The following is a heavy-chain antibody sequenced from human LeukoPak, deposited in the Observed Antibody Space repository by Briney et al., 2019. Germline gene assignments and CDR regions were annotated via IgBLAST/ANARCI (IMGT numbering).Heavy chain of an antibody. V-gene: IGHV1-69*05. J-gene: IGHJ5*02. CDR1: GGTFNNSA. CDR3: ARDVHGDYGSGWFDP. D-gene: IGHD4-17*01. CDR2: IMPLFGTA. Sequence: SSVKVSCKPSGGTFNNSAISWVRQAPGQGLEWLGGIMPLFGTAGYAQKFQGRVTITKYESTRTVYLELTSLTSDDTAVYYCARDVHGDYGSGWFDPWGQGTLVSVSS.